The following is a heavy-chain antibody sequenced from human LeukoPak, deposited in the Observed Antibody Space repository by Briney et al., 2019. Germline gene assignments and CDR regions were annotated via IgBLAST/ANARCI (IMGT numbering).Heavy chain of an antibody. CDR2: MNPNSGNT. Sequence: VKVSLKASGYTFTSYDINWVRQATGQGLAWMGWMNPNSGNTGYAQKFKGRVTITRNTSISTAYMELSSLRSEDTAVYYCARGRVYYYYMDVWGKGTTVTVSS. CDR1: GYTFTSYD. CDR3: ARGRVYYYYMDV. V-gene: IGHV1-8*03. J-gene: IGHJ6*03.